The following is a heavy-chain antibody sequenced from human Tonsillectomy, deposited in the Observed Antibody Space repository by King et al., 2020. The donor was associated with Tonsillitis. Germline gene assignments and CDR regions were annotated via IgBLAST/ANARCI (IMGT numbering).Heavy chain of an antibody. V-gene: IGHV3-23*01. CDR1: GFTFSSYA. J-gene: IGHJ4*02. D-gene: IGHD2-21*01. CDR2: ISGSGGST. Sequence: VQLLESGGGLVQPGVSLRLSCAASGFTFSSYAMSGVRQAPGKGLEWVSAISGSGGSTYYADSVKGWFTMSRDNSKKTLYLRMNSLRAEDTAVYDCAKQNYGGNVADSFHYWGQGTLVTVSS. CDR3: AKQNYGGNVADSFHY.